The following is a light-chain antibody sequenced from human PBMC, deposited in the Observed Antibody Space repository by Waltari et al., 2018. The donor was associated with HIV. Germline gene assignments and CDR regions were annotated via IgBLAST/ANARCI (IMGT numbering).Light chain of an antibody. CDR2: VNS. CDR1: SSTIGAGYD. CDR3: QSYDSSLSVWV. V-gene: IGLV1-40*01. Sequence: QSVLTQPPSVSGAPGQRVTISCTGSSSTIGAGYDVHWYQQLPGTAPKPLIYVNSNRPSGVPDRFSGSKSGTSASLAITGLLAEDEADYYCQSYDSSLSVWVFGGGTKLTVL. J-gene: IGLJ3*02.